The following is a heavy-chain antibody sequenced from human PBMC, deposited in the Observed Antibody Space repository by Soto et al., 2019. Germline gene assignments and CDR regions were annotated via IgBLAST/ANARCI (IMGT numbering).Heavy chain of an antibody. V-gene: IGHV1-69*13. D-gene: IGHD1-26*01. CDR2: IIPIFGTA. CDR1: GGTFSSDA. J-gene: IGHJ3*01. CDR3: ARGPWENRDAFDV. Sequence: ASVKVSCKASGGTFSSDAISWVRQAPGQGLEWMGGIIPIFGTANYAQKFQGRVTITADESTSTAYMELSSLRSHDTAVYYCARGPWENRDAFDVWGEGTMVTVS.